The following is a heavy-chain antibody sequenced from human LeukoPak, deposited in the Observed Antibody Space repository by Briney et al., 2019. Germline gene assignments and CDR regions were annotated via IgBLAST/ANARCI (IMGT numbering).Heavy chain of an antibody. D-gene: IGHD6-19*01. CDR3: AKVRAVAGRRDAFDI. CDR1: GFTFSDYS. V-gene: IGHV3-48*01. Sequence: GGSLRLSCAASGFTFSDYSMNWVRQAPGKGLEWVSYIDGSGDTIYYADSVKGRFTISRDNAKNSLDLQMNSLRAEDTAFYYCAKVRAVAGRRDAFDIWGQGTMVTVSS. J-gene: IGHJ3*02. CDR2: IDGSGDTI.